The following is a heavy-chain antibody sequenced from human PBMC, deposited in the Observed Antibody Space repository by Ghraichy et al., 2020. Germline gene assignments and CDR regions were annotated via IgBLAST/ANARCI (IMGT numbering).Heavy chain of an antibody. V-gene: IGHV3-7*01. D-gene: IGHD2-2*01. CDR2: IKEDGSEK. Sequence: GGSLRLSCTASGFTFGSYWMSWVRQAPGKGLEWVGNIKEDGSEKYYVDSVKGRFTISRDNAKNSLYLQMNSLRAEDTAVYYCARDPSIVVGGQGTLVTVSS. CDR1: GFTFGSYW. CDR3: ARDPSIVV. J-gene: IGHJ4*02.